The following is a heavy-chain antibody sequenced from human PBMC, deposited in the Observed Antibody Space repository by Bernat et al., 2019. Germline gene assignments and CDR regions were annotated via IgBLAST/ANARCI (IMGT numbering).Heavy chain of an antibody. CDR3: ARGLWVSGWLDH. CDR1: GFSFSSYA. D-gene: IGHD3-16*01. J-gene: IGHJ5*02. V-gene: IGHV3-23*01. Sequence: EVQLLESGGGLVQPGGSLRLSCAASGFSFSSYAMSWVRQAPGKGLGWVSIISGNGGSTYLAASVRGRFTISRDSFAQNTLYLQMNSLRVEDTAVYYCARGLWVSGWLDHWGQGTLVTVSS. CDR2: ISGNGGST.